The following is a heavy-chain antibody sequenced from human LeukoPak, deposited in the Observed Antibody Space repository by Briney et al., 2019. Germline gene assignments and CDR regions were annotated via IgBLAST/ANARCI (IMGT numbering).Heavy chain of an antibody. V-gene: IGHV3-74*01. CDR3: ARVRSDYSSSSPPDY. CDR1: RFTLSSYW. J-gene: IGHJ4*02. Sequence: GMSLRLSCVASRFTLSSYWMNWVRQAPGKGLVWVSRIDNGGTTTLYADSVRGRFTISRDNAKSTLYLQMNSLRAEDTAIYFCARVRSDYSSSSPPDYWGQGTPVTVSS. CDR2: IDNGGTTT. D-gene: IGHD6-6*01.